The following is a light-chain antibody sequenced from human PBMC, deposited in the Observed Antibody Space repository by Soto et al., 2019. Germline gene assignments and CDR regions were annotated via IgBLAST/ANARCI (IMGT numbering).Light chain of an antibody. J-gene: IGKJ1*01. V-gene: IGKV3-20*01. Sequence: IGLLHSPGTLSLSPGERATLSCRASQSVSSSYLACYEQKPGQAPRRLIYGASSRATGIPDRFSGSGSGTDFILTIPSLQSEDSGVFYCPQYYHWPRTFGQRTKV. CDR3: PQYYHWPRT. CDR2: GAS. CDR1: QSVSSSY.